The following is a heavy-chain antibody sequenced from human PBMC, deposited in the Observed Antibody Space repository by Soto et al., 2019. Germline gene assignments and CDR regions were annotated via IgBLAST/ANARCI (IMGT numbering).Heavy chain of an antibody. V-gene: IGHV3-23*01. J-gene: IGHJ3*02. CDR3: VKFRPAQTVFGYGAFDI. CDR2: IGGSGGST. D-gene: IGHD3-3*01. CDR1: KFTMTTSA. Sequence: EVQLLESGGGLVQPGGSLRLCCTASKFTMTTSAMSWVRQIPGRGLEWVSAIGGSGGSTYYAESVKGRFTISRDKSKNTLDLQMNILRADDTAIYYCVKFRPAQTVFGYGAFDIWGQGTVVTVSS.